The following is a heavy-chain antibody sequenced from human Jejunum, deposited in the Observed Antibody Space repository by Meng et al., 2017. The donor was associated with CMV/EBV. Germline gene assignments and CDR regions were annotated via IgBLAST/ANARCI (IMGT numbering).Heavy chain of an antibody. V-gene: IGHV3-74*01. Sequence: SGLSFSSSWMHWVRPSPGKGLLWVSCIPSAGGEPRYADSVKGRFTISRDNGKNTVFLHMDSLRDDDTGVYYCASAPSGLGFTEATNWGQGTLVTVSS. D-gene: IGHD3-10*01. CDR1: GLSFSSSW. J-gene: IGHJ1*01. CDR2: IPSAGGEP. CDR3: ASAPSGLGFTEATN.